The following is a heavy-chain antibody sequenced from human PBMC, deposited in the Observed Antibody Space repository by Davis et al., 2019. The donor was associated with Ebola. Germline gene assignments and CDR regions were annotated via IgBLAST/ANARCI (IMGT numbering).Heavy chain of an antibody. D-gene: IGHD6-19*01. V-gene: IGHV4-34*01. CDR3: ARNSSGFGHFDF. Sequence: PSETLSLTCAVYGGSFSGYYWSWIRQPPGKGLEWIGEINHSGTTNYNPSLKSRATISVDPAMNQFSLNLHSVTAADTAVYYCARNSSGFGHFDFWGQGILITVSS. J-gene: IGHJ4*02. CDR1: GGSFSGYY. CDR2: INHSGTT.